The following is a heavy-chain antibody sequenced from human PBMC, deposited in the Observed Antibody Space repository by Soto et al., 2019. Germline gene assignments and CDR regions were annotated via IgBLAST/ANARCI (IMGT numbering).Heavy chain of an antibody. D-gene: IGHD6-19*01. J-gene: IGHJ3*02. CDR2: IYPGDSDT. Sequence: GESLKISCKGSGYSFTSYWIGWVRQMPGKGLEWMGIIYPGDSDTRYSPSFQGQVTISADKSISTAYLQWSSLKASDTAMYYCAREEQWPDDAFDIWGQGTMVTVSS. CDR3: AREEQWPDDAFDI. CDR1: GYSFTSYW. V-gene: IGHV5-51*01.